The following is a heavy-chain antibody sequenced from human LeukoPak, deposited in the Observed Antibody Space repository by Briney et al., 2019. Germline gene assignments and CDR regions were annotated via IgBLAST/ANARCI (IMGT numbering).Heavy chain of an antibody. CDR3: ARGRRYYFDY. Sequence: SETLSLTCAVYGGSFSGYYWSWIRQPPGKGLEWIGEINHSGSTNYNPSLKSRVTISVDTSKNQFSLKLSPVTAADTAVYYCARGRRYYFDYWGQGTLVTVSS. V-gene: IGHV4-34*01. CDR1: GGSFSGYY. CDR2: INHSGST. J-gene: IGHJ4*02.